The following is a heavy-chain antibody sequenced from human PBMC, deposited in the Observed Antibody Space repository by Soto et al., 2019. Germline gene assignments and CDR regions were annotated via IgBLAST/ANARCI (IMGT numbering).Heavy chain of an antibody. Sequence: GGSLRLSCAASGFTFSSYGMHWVRQAPGKGLEWVAVISYDGSNKYYADSVKGRFTISRDNSKNTLYLQMNSLRAEDTAVYYCAKGEGVTAYFDYWGQGTLVTVSS. CDR3: AKGEGVTAYFDY. V-gene: IGHV3-30*18. CDR1: GFTFSSYG. J-gene: IGHJ4*02. D-gene: IGHD5-18*01. CDR2: ISYDGSNK.